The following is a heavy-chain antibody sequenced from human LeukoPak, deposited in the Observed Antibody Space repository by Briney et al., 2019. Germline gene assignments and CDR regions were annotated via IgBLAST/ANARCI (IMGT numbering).Heavy chain of an antibody. Sequence: GGSLRLSCAASGFTFSNYCMRWVRQAPGKGLEWVGNIKQDGGEENYVDSVKGRFTISRDNAEKSVYLQMNSLRAEDTAVYYCARDWYGSDYDTWLWGQGTQVTVSS. CDR3: ARDWYGSDYDTWL. CDR1: GFTFSNYC. CDR2: IKQDGGEE. D-gene: IGHD6-25*01. J-gene: IGHJ4*02. V-gene: IGHV3-7*01.